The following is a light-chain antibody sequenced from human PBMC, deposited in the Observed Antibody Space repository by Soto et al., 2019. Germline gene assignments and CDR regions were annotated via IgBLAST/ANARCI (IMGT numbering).Light chain of an antibody. Sequence: DIVMTQSPDSLAVSLGERSTINCKSSQSVLYSSNNKNYLTWYQQKPGQPPNLLIYWPSTRESGVPDRFSGSGSGTDFTLTSSSLQAEDAAVYYCQQYYSTPWTFGPGTKVDIK. J-gene: IGKJ3*01. V-gene: IGKV4-1*01. CDR2: WPS. CDR3: QQYYSTPWT. CDR1: QSVLYSSNNKNY.